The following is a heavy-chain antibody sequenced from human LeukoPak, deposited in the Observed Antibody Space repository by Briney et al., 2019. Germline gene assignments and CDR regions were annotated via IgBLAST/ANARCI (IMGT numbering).Heavy chain of an antibody. J-gene: IGHJ4*02. CDR1: GGSFSGYY. CDR3: ARDLRGNYGILDY. Sequence: SETLSLTCAVYGGSFSGYYWSWIRQPAGKGLEWIGRIYTSGSTNYNPSLKSRVTISVDTSKNQFSLKLSSVTAADTAVYHCARDLRGNYGILDYWGQGTLVTVSS. D-gene: IGHD4-11*01. CDR2: IYTSGST. V-gene: IGHV4-4*07.